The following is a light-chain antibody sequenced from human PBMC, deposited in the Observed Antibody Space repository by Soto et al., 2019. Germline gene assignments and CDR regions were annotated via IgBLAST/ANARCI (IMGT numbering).Light chain of an antibody. V-gene: IGLV2-14*01. CDR3: SSYTSSSTVI. J-gene: IGLJ2*01. CDR2: EVS. CDR1: SSDVGSYNY. Sequence: QAVVTQPASVSGSPGQSITISCTGTSSDVGSYNYVTWYQQHPGQAPKLIIYEVSLRPSGVSSRFSGSKSGNTASLIISGLQAEDEADYHCSSYTSSSTVIFGGGTKLTVL.